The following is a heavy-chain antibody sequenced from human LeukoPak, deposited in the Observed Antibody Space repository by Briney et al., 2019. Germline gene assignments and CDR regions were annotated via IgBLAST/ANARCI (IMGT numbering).Heavy chain of an antibody. CDR2: ISGSAGST. CDR1: GYTFTSYA. D-gene: IGHD2/OR15-2a*01. V-gene: IGHV3-23*01. J-gene: IGHJ4*02. CDR3: AAFDFDY. Sequence: ASVKVSCKTSGYTFTSYAISWVRQAPGKGLEWVSTISGSAGSTYYADSVKGRFTISRDNSKNTLFLQMNSLRAEDTAVYYCAAFDFDYWGQGTLVTVSS.